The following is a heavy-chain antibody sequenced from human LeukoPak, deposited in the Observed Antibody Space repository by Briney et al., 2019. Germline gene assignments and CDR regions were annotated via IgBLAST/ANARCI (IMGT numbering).Heavy chain of an antibody. CDR1: GGSISSSSYY. CDR2: IYYSGST. CDR3: ASPGTRDYYYMDV. J-gene: IGHJ6*03. V-gene: IGHV4-39*01. Sequence: SETLSLTCTVSGGSISSSSYYWGWIRQPPGKGLEWIGSIYYSGSTNYNPSLKSRVTISVDTSKNQFSLKLSSVTAADTAVYYCASPGTRDYYYMDVWGKGTTVTVSS. D-gene: IGHD1-1*01.